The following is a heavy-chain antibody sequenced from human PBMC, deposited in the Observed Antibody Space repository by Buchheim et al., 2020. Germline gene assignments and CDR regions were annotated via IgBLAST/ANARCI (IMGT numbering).Heavy chain of an antibody. D-gene: IGHD6-19*01. CDR3: ARFRASGWYGIDY. Sequence: QVQLQESGPGLVKPSQTLSLTCTVSGGSISSGSYYWSWIRQPAGKGLEWIGRIYTSGSTNYNPSLKSRVTISVDTSKNQFSLKLSSVTAADTAVYYCARFRASGWYGIDYWGQGTL. CDR1: GGSISSGSYY. CDR2: IYTSGST. J-gene: IGHJ4*02. V-gene: IGHV4-61*02.